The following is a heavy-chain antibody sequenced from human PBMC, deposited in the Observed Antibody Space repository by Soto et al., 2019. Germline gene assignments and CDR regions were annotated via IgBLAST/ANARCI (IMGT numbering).Heavy chain of an antibody. CDR2: ISGSSTII. CDR1: GFSFSSYS. Sequence: PGGSLRLSCAASGFSFSSYSMNWVRQAPGKGLEWVSYISGSSTIIYYADSVRGRFTISRDNAKNSLYLQISSLRDEDTAVYYCARHRDSSGYYYVYYFDLWGQGTLVTVSS. D-gene: IGHD3-22*01. J-gene: IGHJ4*02. V-gene: IGHV3-48*02. CDR3: ARHRDSSGYYYVYYFDL.